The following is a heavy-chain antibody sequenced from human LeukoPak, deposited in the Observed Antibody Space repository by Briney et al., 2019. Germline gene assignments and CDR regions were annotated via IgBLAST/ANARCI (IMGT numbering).Heavy chain of an antibody. CDR1: GLTFSSYG. CDR2: ISGSGGST. CDR3: AKLMSYGSGSYYQGADY. D-gene: IGHD3-10*01. Sequence: GGSLRLSCAASGLTFSSYGMSWVRQAPGKGLEWVSAISGSGGSTYYADSVKGRFTISRDNSKNTLYLQMNSLGAEDTAVYYCAKLMSYGSGSYYQGADYWGQGTLVTVSS. J-gene: IGHJ4*02. V-gene: IGHV3-23*01.